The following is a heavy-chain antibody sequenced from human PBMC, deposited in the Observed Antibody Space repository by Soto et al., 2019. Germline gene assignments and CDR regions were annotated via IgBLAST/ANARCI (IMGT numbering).Heavy chain of an antibody. V-gene: IGHV1-69*02. J-gene: IGHJ4*02. CDR3: ARGSMATGPNY. CDR2: IIPILGIA. CDR1: GGTFSSYT. D-gene: IGHD5-12*01. Sequence: QVQLVQSGAEVKKPGSSVKVSCKASGGTFSSYTISWVRQAPGQGLEWMGRIIPILGIANYAQKFQGRVTITADKSTSTAYMELSSLRSEDTAEYYCARGSMATGPNYWGQGTLVTVSS.